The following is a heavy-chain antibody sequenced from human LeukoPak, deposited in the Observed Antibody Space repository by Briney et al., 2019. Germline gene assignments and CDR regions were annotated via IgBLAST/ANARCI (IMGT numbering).Heavy chain of an antibody. CDR3: ARAQVEYCSGGRCYSGY. CDR1: GYTFTSYY. Sequence: ASVKVSCKASGYTFTSYYIHWVRQAPGQGLEWMGWINPNSGGTNYAQKFQGRVTMTRDTSISTVYMELSRLRSDDTAVYYCARAQVEYCSGGRCYSGYWGQGTLVTVSS. D-gene: IGHD2-15*01. V-gene: IGHV1-2*02. CDR2: INPNSGGT. J-gene: IGHJ4*02.